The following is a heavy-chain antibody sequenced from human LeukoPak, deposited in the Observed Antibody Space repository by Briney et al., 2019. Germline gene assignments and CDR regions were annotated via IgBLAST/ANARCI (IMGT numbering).Heavy chain of an antibody. D-gene: IGHD3-22*01. V-gene: IGHV3-74*01. J-gene: IGHJ4*02. Sequence: GGSLRLSCAASGFTFSSYWMHWVRQAPGKGLVWVSRVNSDGSSTSYADSVKGRFTVSRDNAKNTLYLQMNSLRAEDTAVYYCARELRDPYDRSAYYFDYWGQGTLVTVSS. CDR3: ARELRDPYDRSAYYFDY. CDR2: VNSDGSST. CDR1: GFTFSSYW.